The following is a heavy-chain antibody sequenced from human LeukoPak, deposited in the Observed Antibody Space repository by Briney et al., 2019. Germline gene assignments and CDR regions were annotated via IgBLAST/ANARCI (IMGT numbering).Heavy chain of an antibody. J-gene: IGHJ4*02. CDR2: ISGSGGTT. V-gene: IGHV3-23*01. Sequence: GGSLRLSCAASGFTFSNYAMSWVRQAPGKGLEWVSAISGSGGTTYYADSVKGRFTISRDNSKNTLYLQMNSLRAEDTAVYYCAKTTSEGPPWSGYFTVDYWGQGTLVTVSS. CDR1: GFTFSNYA. CDR3: AKTTSEGPPWSGYFTVDY. D-gene: IGHD3-3*01.